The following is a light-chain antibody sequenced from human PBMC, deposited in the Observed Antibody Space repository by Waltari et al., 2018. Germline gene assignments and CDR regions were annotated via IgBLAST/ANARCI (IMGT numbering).Light chain of an antibody. Sequence: EIVLTQSPGPLSLSPGERATPPCRASQSISRYLAWYQQKPGQAPRLLIYAASSRATGIPDRFSGSGSGTDFSLTISRLEPEDFAVYYCQNHERLPAMFGQGTKVEIK. CDR1: QSISRY. V-gene: IGKV3-20*01. CDR2: AAS. J-gene: IGKJ1*01. CDR3: QNHERLPAM.